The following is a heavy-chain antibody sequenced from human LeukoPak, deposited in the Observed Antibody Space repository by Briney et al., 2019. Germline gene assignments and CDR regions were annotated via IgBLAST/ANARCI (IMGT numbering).Heavy chain of an antibody. CDR2: ISGSGGST. Sequence: RPGGSLRLSCAASGFTFSSYAMSWVRRAPGKGLEWVSAISGSGGSTYYADSVKGRFTISRDNSKNTLYLQMNSPRAEDTAVYYCAKDMGEEWLRGLSEDYWGQGTLVTVSS. D-gene: IGHD5-12*01. J-gene: IGHJ4*02. CDR1: GFTFSSYA. V-gene: IGHV3-23*01. CDR3: AKDMGEEWLRGLSEDY.